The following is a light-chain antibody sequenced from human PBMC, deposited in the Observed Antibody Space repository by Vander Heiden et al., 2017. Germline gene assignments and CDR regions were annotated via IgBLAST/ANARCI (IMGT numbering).Light chain of an antibody. Sequence: EIVLTQPPGTLSLSPGERAPLPCRASQSVSSSYLAWYQQKPGQAPRLLIYGASSRATGIPDRFSGSGSGTDFTLTISRLEPEDFAVYYCQQYGSSLWTFGQGTKVEIK. J-gene: IGKJ1*01. CDR3: QQYGSSLWT. CDR1: QSVSSSY. CDR2: GAS. V-gene: IGKV3-20*01.